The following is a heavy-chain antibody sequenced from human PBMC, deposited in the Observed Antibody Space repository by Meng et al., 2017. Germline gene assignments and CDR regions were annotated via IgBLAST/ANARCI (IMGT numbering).Heavy chain of an antibody. J-gene: IGHJ4*02. CDR3: AREPYGYCTDY. Sequence: VQSTLELKRPVSLVWRSCMASCTTFTTYAMNWVPQAPGQGLKWMGWINTNTGNPTYAQSFTGQFVFSLDTSVSTAYLQISSLKAEDTAVYYCAREPYGYCTDYWGQGTLVTVSS. CDR2: INTNTGNP. CDR1: CTTFTTYA. V-gene: IGHV7-4-1*02. D-gene: IGHD5-18*01.